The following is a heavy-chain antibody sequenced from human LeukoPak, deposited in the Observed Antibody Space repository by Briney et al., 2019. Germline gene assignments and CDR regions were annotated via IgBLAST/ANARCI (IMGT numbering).Heavy chain of an antibody. CDR3: AKGTQDIVVVPAANGMDV. Sequence: GGSLRLSCAASGFTFSSYAMHWVRQAPGKGLEWVAVISYDGSNKYYADSVKGRFTISRDNSKNTLYLQMNSLRAEDTAVYYCAKGTQDIVVVPAANGMDVWGQGTTVTVSS. D-gene: IGHD2-2*01. V-gene: IGHV3-30*04. CDR1: GFTFSSYA. CDR2: ISYDGSNK. J-gene: IGHJ6*02.